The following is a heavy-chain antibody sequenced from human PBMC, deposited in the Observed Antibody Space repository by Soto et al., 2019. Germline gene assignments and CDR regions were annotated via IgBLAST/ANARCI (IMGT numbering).Heavy chain of an antibody. V-gene: IGHV1-18*01. CDR2: ISAYNGNT. D-gene: IGHD2-15*01. CDR1: GYTFTSYG. J-gene: IGHJ4*02. CDR3: AREGCSGGSCYGFDY. Sequence: ASVKVSCKASGYTFTSYGISWARQAPGQGLEWMGWISAYNGNTNYAQKLQGRVTMTTDTSTSTAYMELRSLRSDDTAVYYCAREGCSGGSCYGFDYWGQGTLVTVSS.